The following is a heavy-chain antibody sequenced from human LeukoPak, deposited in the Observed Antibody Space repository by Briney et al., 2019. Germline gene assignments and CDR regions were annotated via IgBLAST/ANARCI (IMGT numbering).Heavy chain of an antibody. CDR2: INIYNGNT. D-gene: IGHD3-10*01. Sequence: ASVKVSCKGSGFAITNYAITWVRQAPGQGLEWMGWINIYNGNTNYAQNLQGRVTLTTDTSTSTAYMELRSLTSDDTAVYYCARAYYGSGTYLRMDVWGQGTTVTVSS. J-gene: IGHJ6*02. CDR3: ARAYYGSGTYLRMDV. V-gene: IGHV1-18*01. CDR1: GFAITNYA.